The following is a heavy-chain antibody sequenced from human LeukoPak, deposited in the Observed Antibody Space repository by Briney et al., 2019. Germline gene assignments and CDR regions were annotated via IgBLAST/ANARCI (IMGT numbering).Heavy chain of an antibody. CDR3: ARFVGACSGGSCYSDS. Sequence: GESLKISCKGSGYSFTSHWIGWVRQMPGKGLEWMGIIYPGDSDTRYSPSFQGQVTISADKSISTAYLQWNSLKASDTAMYYCARFVGACSGGSCYSDSWGQGTLVTVSS. CDR2: IYPGDSDT. D-gene: IGHD2-15*01. CDR1: GYSFTSHW. V-gene: IGHV5-51*01. J-gene: IGHJ4*02.